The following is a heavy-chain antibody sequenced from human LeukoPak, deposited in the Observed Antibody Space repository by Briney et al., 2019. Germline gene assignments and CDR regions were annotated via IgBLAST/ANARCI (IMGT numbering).Heavy chain of an antibody. CDR3: ARVQSPYDFSWAFDY. CDR1: GGSISSHY. Sequence: SETLSLTCTVSGGSISSHYWSWIRQPPGKGLEWIGYIYYSGSTNYNPSLKSRVTISVDTSKKQFSLKLSSVTAADTAVYYCARVQSPYDFSWAFDYWGQGTLVTVSS. V-gene: IGHV4-59*11. D-gene: IGHD3-3*01. J-gene: IGHJ4*02. CDR2: IYYSGST.